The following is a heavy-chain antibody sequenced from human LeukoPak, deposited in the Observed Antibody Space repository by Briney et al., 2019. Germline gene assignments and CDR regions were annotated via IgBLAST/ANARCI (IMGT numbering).Heavy chain of an antibody. CDR3: ARGLVVVPAAIFH. Sequence: ASVKVSCKASGYTFTGYYIHWVRQAPGQGLGWMGWINPNSGGTNYAQKFQGRVTMTRDTSISTAYMELSRLRSDDTAVYYCARGLVVVPAAIFHWGQGTLVTVSS. D-gene: IGHD2-2*01. J-gene: IGHJ4*02. CDR2: INPNSGGT. V-gene: IGHV1-2*02. CDR1: GYTFTGYY.